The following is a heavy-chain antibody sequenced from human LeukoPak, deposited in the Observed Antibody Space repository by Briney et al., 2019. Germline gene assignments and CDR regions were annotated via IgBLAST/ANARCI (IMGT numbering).Heavy chain of an antibody. V-gene: IGHV3-23*01. CDR3: AKSGYNRFDY. D-gene: IGHD5-24*01. Sequence: GGSLRLSCAAAGFTVSTSAMSWVRQAPGKGLEWASTISGSDSSTHYADSVKGRFTISRDNSKNTLYLQMNSLRADDTAVYYCAKSGYNRFDYWGQGTLVTVSS. CDR1: GFTVSTSA. CDR2: ISGSDSST. J-gene: IGHJ4*02.